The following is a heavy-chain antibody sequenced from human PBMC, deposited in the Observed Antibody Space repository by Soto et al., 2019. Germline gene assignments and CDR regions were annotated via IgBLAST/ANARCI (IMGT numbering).Heavy chain of an antibody. Sequence: ASVKVSCKASGYTFTGYGISWVRQAPGQGLEWMGWISAYNGNTNYAQKLQGRVTMTTDTSTSTAYMELRSLRSDDTAVYYCARARRDFWSGYYRSDDAFDIWGQGTMVTVSS. CDR1: GYTFTGYG. CDR2: ISAYNGNT. CDR3: ARARRDFWSGYYRSDDAFDI. V-gene: IGHV1-18*01. J-gene: IGHJ3*02. D-gene: IGHD3-3*01.